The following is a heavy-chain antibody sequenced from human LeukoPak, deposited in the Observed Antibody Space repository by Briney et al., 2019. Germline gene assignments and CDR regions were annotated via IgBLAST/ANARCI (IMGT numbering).Heavy chain of an antibody. CDR1: GGTFSSYA. J-gene: IGHJ5*02. V-gene: IGHV1-69*05. Sequence: ASVKVSCKASGGTFSSYAISWVRQAPGQGLEWMGGIIPIFGTANYAQKFQGRVTITTDESTSTAYMELSSLRSEDTAVYYCARGRRFLEWLGFDPWGQGTLVTVSS. CDR2: IIPIFGTA. CDR3: ARGRRFLEWLGFDP. D-gene: IGHD3-3*01.